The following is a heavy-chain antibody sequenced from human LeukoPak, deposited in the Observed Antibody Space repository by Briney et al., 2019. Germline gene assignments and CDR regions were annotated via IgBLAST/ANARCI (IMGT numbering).Heavy chain of an antibody. CDR1: GDSVSSNNAA. CDR2: TYYESKWYN. CDR3: ARYTRSRPYYFDY. D-gene: IGHD6-13*01. J-gene: IGHJ4*02. V-gene: IGHV6-1*01. Sequence: SQTLSLTCAISGDSVSSNNAAWNWIRHSPSRGLEWLGRTYYESKWYNDYVGSVKSRISISPDTSKNQFSLQMNSVTPEDTAVYYCARYTRSRPYYFDYWGQGTLVTVSS.